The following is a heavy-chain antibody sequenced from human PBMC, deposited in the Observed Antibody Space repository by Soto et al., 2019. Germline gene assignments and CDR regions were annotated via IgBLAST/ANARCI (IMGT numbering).Heavy chain of an antibody. CDR3: DRAAISYYGMDV. J-gene: IGHJ6*02. Sequence: PSETLSLTCAVYGGSFSGYYWSWIRQPPGKGLEWIGEINHSGSTNYNPSLKSRVTISVDTSKNQFSLKLSSVTAADTAVYYCDRAAISYYGMDVWGQGTTVTVSS. V-gene: IGHV4-34*01. CDR2: INHSGST. CDR1: GGSFSGYY.